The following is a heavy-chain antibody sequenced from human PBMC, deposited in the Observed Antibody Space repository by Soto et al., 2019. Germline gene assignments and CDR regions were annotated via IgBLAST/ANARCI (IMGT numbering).Heavy chain of an antibody. D-gene: IGHD4-17*01. CDR1: GVSVSSGSFY. V-gene: IGHV4-61*01. CDR2: GSYSGTT. Sequence: TSETLSLTCTVSGVSVSSGSFYWARIRQPPGKGLEWIGFGSYSGTTNYKPSLKSRVTISVDTSRSQISLKVSSLTAADTAVYYCARGATVTQFDYWGRGTLVTVSS. CDR3: ARGATVTQFDY. J-gene: IGHJ4*02.